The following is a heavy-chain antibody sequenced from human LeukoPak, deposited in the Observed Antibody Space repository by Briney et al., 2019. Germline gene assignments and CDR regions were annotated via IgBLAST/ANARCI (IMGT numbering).Heavy chain of an antibody. V-gene: IGHV3-7*03. CDR2: INQDGSEK. J-gene: IGHJ4*02. Sequence: QPGGSLRLSCGTSGFPFSTHWMTWVRQAAGKGLEWVANINQDGSEKYHATSVKGRFTISRANARTSLYLQTNSLTAEDTAVYYCSGGSHFDYWGRGSLVTVSS. CDR3: SGGSHFDY. D-gene: IGHD2-15*01. CDR1: GFPFSTHW.